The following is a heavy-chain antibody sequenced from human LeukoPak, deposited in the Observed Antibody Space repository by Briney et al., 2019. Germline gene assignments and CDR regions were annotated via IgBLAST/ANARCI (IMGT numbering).Heavy chain of an antibody. CDR1: GFTFSSYA. V-gene: IGHV3-23*01. CDR3: AKDRTPVVPAFPGMDV. Sequence: PGGSLRLSCAASGFTFSSYAMSWVRQAPGKGLEWVSAISGSGGSTYYADSVKGRFTISRDNSKNTLYLQMNSLRAEDTAVYYCAKDRTPVVPAFPGMDVWGQGTTVTVSS. J-gene: IGHJ6*02. D-gene: IGHD2-2*01. CDR2: ISGSGGST.